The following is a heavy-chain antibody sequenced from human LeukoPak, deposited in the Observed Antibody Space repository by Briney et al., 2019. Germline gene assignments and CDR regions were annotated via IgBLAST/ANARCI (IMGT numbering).Heavy chain of an antibody. CDR2: IIPIFGTA. CDR1: GGTFSSYA. J-gene: IGHJ5*02. Sequence: GASVKVSCKASGGTFSSYAISWVRQAPGQGLEWMGGIIPIFGTANYAQKFQGRVTITADESTSTAYMELSSLRSEDTAVYYCARVANSVRGVPGGDNWFDPWGQGTLVTVSS. CDR3: ARVANSVRGVPGGDNWFDP. D-gene: IGHD3-10*01. V-gene: IGHV1-69*13.